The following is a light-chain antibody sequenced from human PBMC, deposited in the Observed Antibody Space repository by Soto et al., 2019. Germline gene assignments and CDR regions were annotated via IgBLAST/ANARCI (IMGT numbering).Light chain of an antibody. V-gene: IGKV1-39*01. CDR2: AAS. J-gene: IGKJ1*01. CDR1: QTVSRY. Sequence: DIQLTQSPSSLSASVGDTVTITCRASQTVSRYLNWYLQKSGTAPKLLIYAASTLQTGVPSRFSGRGAGTEFTLTINNLQREDFADYFCQQTYSNMWTFGQGTKVDIK. CDR3: QQTYSNMWT.